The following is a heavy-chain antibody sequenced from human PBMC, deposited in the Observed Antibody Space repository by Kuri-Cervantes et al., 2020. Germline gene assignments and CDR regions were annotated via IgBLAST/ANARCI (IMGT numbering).Heavy chain of an antibody. CDR3: ARRFDL. Sequence: GESLKISCTVSGGPISSYYWSWIRQAPGKGLEWVSKISSSGSIYYADSVKGRFTISRDNAKNSLYLQMNSLRAEDTALYYCARRFDLWGQGTMVTVSS. V-gene: IGHV3-11*04. CDR1: GGPISSYY. CDR2: ISSSGSI. J-gene: IGHJ3*01.